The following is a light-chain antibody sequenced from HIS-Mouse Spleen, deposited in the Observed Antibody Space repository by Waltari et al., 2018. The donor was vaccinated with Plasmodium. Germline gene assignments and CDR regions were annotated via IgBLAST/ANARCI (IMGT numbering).Light chain of an antibody. CDR3: QQLNSYPIT. CDR1: QGISSY. Sequence: DIQLTQSPSFLSASVVDRFTIPCRAIQGISSYLAWYQQKPGKAPKLLIYAASNLQSGVPSRFSGSGSGTEFTLTISSLQPEDFATYYCQQLNSYPITFGQGTRLEIK. CDR2: AAS. J-gene: IGKJ5*01. V-gene: IGKV1-9*01.